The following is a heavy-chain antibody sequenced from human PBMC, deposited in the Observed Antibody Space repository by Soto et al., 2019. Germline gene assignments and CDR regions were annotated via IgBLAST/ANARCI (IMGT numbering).Heavy chain of an antibody. D-gene: IGHD3-3*01. CDR2: ISYDGSNK. CDR3: AKEFLEWLLYSFPKYGMDV. CDR1: GFTFSSYG. V-gene: IGHV3-30*18. J-gene: IGHJ6*02. Sequence: QVQLVESGGGVVQPGRSLRLSCAASGFTFSSYGMHWVRQAPGKGLEWVAVISYDGSNKYYADSVKGRFTISRDNSKNTLYLQMNSLRAEDTAVYYCAKEFLEWLLYSFPKYGMDVWGQGTTVTVSS.